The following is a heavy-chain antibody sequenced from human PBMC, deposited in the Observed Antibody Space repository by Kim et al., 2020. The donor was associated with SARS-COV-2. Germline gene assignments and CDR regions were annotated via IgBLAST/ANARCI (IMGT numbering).Heavy chain of an antibody. Sequence: GGSLRLSCSASGFTFSSYAMHWVRQAPGKGLEYVSAISSNGGSTYYADSVKGRFTISRDNSKNMLYLQMSSLRAEDTAVYYCVKGFFLWSRWALDYWGQGTLVTVSS. J-gene: IGHJ4*02. CDR3: VKGFFLWSRWALDY. D-gene: IGHD3-10*01. CDR2: ISSNGGST. CDR1: GFTFSSYA. V-gene: IGHV3-64D*09.